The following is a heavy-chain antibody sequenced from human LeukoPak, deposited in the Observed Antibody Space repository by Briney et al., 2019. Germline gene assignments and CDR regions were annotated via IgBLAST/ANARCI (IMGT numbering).Heavy chain of an antibody. Sequence: SETLSLTCTVSGDSISRGSYYWSWIRQPPEKGLEWLGYIYYSWSTNYNPSLKSRVTISVDTSKNQFSLKLSSVTAADTAVYYCARDTGNWFDPWGQGTLVTVSS. J-gene: IGHJ5*02. CDR2: IYYSWST. CDR1: GDSISRGSYY. D-gene: IGHD2-8*02. CDR3: ARDTGNWFDP. V-gene: IGHV4-61*01.